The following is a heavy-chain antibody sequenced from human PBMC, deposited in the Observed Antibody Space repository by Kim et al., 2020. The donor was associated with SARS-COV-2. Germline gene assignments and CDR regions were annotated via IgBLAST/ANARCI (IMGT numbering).Heavy chain of an antibody. CDR2: INPNSGGT. J-gene: IGHJ5*02. Sequence: ASVKVSCKASGYTFTGYYMHWVRQAPGQGLEWMGRINPNSGGTNYAQKFQGRVTMTRDTSISTAYMELSRLRSDDTAVYYCARAGYGGIPPFGWFDPWGQGTLVTVSS. V-gene: IGHV1-2*06. CDR1: GYTFTGYY. D-gene: IGHD2-15*01. CDR3: ARAGYGGIPPFGWFDP.